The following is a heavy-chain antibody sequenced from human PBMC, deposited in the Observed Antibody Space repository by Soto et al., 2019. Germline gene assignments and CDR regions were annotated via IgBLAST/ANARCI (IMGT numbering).Heavy chain of an antibody. CDR2: MNPNSGNT. V-gene: IGHV1-8*01. J-gene: IGHJ5*02. CDR3: ARDYGGNSGWFDP. D-gene: IGHD4-17*01. Sequence: GASVKVSCKASGYTFSSYDLNWVRQATGQGPEWMGWMNPNSGNTGYAQKFQGRVTMTRDTSISTAYMELSSLRSEDTAVYYCARDYGGNSGWFDPWGQGTLVTVSS. CDR1: GYTFSSYD.